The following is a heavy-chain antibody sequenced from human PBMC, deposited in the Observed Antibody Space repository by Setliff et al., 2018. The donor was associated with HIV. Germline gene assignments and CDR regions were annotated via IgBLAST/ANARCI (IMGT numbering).Heavy chain of an antibody. CDR3: ARGLSFYDPGGFDY. D-gene: IGHD3-22*01. CDR1: GGSISTGVYY. V-gene: IGHV4-61*02. Sequence: SETLSLTCTVSGGSISTGVYYWSWIRQPADKALEWIGRISASGSTNYNPSLKSRVTISVDTSKNQFSLKLSSVTAADTAVYYCARGLSFYDPGGFDYWGQGTLVTVLL. J-gene: IGHJ4*02. CDR2: ISASGST.